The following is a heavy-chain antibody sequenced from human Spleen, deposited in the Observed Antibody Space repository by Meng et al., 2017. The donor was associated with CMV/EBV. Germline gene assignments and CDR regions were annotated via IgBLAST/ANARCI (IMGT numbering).Heavy chain of an antibody. V-gene: IGHV1-69*01. J-gene: IGHJ5*02. CDR1: GGSFSNYG. CDR2: IIPIFGTT. Sequence: CKASGGSFSNYGIAWVRQAPGQGLEWMGQIIPIFGTTHYAQRFQGRVTITADESTNTAYMEVSSLTSEDTAVYYCAKDKALSGWFDPWGQGTLVTVSS. CDR3: AKDKALSGWFDP. D-gene: IGHD1-1*01.